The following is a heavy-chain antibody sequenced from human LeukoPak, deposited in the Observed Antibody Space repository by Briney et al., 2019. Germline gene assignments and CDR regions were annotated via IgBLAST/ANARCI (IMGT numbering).Heavy chain of an antibody. J-gene: IGHJ4*02. Sequence: GGSLRLSCAASGFTFSSYSMNWVRQAPGKGLEWISYISSSSSSIYYADSVKGRFAISRDNAKKSLYLQMNSLRDEDTAVYYCTTGELGGKYWGQGTLVTVSS. CDR1: GFTFSSYS. D-gene: IGHD2/OR15-2a*01. V-gene: IGHV3-48*02. CDR3: TTGELGGKY. CDR2: ISSSSSSI.